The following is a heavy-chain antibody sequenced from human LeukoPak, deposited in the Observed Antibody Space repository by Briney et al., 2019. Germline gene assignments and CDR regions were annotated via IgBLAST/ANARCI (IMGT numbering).Heavy chain of an antibody. CDR2: IIPIFGTA. CDR3: AREGCSSTSCRYYYYYGMDV. Sequence: SVKVSCKASGGTFSSYAISWVRQAPGQGFEWMGGIIPIFGTANYAQKFQGRVTITADESTSTAYMELSSLRSEDTAVYYCAREGCSSTSCRYYYYYGMDVWGQGTTVTVSS. V-gene: IGHV1-69*13. D-gene: IGHD2-2*01. J-gene: IGHJ6*02. CDR1: GGTFSSYA.